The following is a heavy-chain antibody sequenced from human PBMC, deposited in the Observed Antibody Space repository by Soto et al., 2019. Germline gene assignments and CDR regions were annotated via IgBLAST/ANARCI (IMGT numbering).Heavy chain of an antibody. D-gene: IGHD4-4*01. CDR2: IIPTFASP. V-gene: IGHV1-69*12. Sequence: QVQLVQSGAEVKKPGSSVKVSCKASGGTFSNFAISWVRQAPGQGLEWMGAIIPTFASPYYAQRFQGRISITADASTTTAFMEVSSLRSDDTAMYFCARDRVMRGNSYYYGMDVWGQGTTVTVSS. J-gene: IGHJ6*02. CDR1: GGTFSNFA. CDR3: ARDRVMRGNSYYYGMDV.